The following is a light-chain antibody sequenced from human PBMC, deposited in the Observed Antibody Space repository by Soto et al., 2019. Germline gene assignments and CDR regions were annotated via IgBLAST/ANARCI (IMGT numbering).Light chain of an antibody. CDR2: EDN. CDR1: SSNIGNNF. V-gene: IGLV1-51*02. CDR3: GTWDSSLSAGV. Sequence: QSVLTQPPSVSAAPGEKVTISCSGSSSNIGNNFVSWYQFLPGAAPQPLIFEDNKRPSGIPDRFSGSKSGTSATLDITELQTGDEADYFCGTWDSSLSAGVFGGGTQLTVL. J-gene: IGLJ3*02.